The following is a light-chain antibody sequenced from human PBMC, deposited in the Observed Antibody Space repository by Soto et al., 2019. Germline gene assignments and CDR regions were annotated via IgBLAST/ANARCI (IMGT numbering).Light chain of an antibody. CDR1: QSVSSSY. V-gene: IGKV3-20*01. CDR2: GAS. J-gene: IGKJ1*01. Sequence: ETVLTQSPRTLSLSPGERATLSCRASQSVSSSYLAWYQQKPGQAPRLLIYGASSRATGIPDRFSASGSGTDFTLTISRLEPEDFAVYYCQQHGSSPVAFGQGTKVDI. CDR3: QQHGSSPVA.